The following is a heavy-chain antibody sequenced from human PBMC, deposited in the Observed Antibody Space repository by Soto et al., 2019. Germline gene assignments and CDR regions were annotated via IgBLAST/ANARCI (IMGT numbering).Heavy chain of an antibody. CDR2: INHSGST. CDR3: ARVGGYYGDFPNFDY. Sequence: QVQLQQWGAGLLKPSETLSLTCAVYGGSFSGYYWSWIRQPPGKGLEWIGEINHSGSTNYNPSLKSRVTISVDTSKNQFSLKVRSVTAADTAVYFCARVGGYYGDFPNFDYWGQGTLVTVSS. V-gene: IGHV4-34*01. D-gene: IGHD4-17*01. CDR1: GGSFSGYY. J-gene: IGHJ4*02.